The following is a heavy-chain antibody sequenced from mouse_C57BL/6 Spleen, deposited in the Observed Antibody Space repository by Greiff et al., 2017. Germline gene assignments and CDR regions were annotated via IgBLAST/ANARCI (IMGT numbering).Heavy chain of an antibody. CDR2: INHNYGTT. V-gene: IGHV1-39*01. J-gene: IGHJ1*03. CDR3: ARSGLYYVYDPRCFDV. D-gene: IGHD2-2*01. Sequence: EVKLMESGPELVKPGASVKISCKASGYSFTDYNMNWVKQSNGKSLEWIGVINHNYGTTSYNQKFKGKATLTVDQSSSTAYMQLNSQTSEDSAVYYCARSGLYYVYDPRCFDVWSTGTTVTVSS. CDR1: GYSFTDYN.